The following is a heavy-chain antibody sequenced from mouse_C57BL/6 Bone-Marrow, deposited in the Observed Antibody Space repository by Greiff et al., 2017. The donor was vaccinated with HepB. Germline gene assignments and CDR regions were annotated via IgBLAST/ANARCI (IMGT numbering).Heavy chain of an antibody. CDR1: GYTFTSYG. CDR3: ARSACGNYAMDY. Sequence: VQLQQSGAELARPGASVKLSCKASGYTFTSYGISWVKQRTGQGLEWIGEIYPRSGNTYYNEKFKGKATLTADKSSSTAYMQLRSLTSEDSAVYFCARSACGNYAMDYWGQGTSVTVSS. V-gene: IGHV1-81*01. CDR2: IYPRSGNT. J-gene: IGHJ4*01. D-gene: IGHD1-1*02.